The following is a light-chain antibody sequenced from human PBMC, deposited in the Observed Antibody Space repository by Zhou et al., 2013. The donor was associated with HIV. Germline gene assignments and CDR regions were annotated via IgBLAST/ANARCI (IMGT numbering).Light chain of an antibody. CDR1: QGIGNA. J-gene: IGKJ4*01. V-gene: IGKV1D-13*01. Sequence: IQLTQSPSSLSASVGDRVTITCRASQGIGNALAWYQQRPGKSPKLLIFDASSLKSGVPSRFTGSGSGTNFTLTISSLQPEDFATYFCQQFKNYPPLTFGGGTKVEI. CDR3: QQFKNYPPLT. CDR2: DAS.